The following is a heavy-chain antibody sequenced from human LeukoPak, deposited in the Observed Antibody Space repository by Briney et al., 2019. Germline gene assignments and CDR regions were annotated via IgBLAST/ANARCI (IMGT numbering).Heavy chain of an antibody. Sequence: SETLSLTCTVSGGSISSSSYYWGWIRQPPGKGLEWIGSIYYSGSTYYNPSLKSRVTISVDTSKNQFSLKLSSVTAADTAVYYCARLIEDIVVVPAAIRFDPWGQGTLVTVSS. CDR1: GGSISSSSYY. V-gene: IGHV4-39*01. CDR2: IYYSGST. J-gene: IGHJ5*02. CDR3: ARLIEDIVVVPAAIRFDP. D-gene: IGHD2-2*01.